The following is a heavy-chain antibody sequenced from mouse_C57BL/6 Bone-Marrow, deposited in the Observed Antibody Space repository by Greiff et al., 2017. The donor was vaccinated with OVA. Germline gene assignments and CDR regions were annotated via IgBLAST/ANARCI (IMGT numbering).Heavy chain of an antibody. CDR2: INCDGGST. CDR1: EYEFPSHD. D-gene: IGHD3-2*02. J-gene: IGHJ4*01. CDR3: ARAGTAQATLGAMDY. Sequence: EVKLMESGGGLVQPGESLKLSCESNEYEFPSHDMSWVRKTPKTRLELVAAINCDGGSTYYPATMESRFIISRDNPQKTLYLLRRSLRAEDAALYYCARAGTAQATLGAMDYWGQGTSVTVTS. V-gene: IGHV5-2*01.